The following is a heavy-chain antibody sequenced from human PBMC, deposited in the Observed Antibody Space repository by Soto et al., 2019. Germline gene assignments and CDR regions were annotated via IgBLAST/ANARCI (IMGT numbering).Heavy chain of an antibody. D-gene: IGHD3-10*01. CDR3: ARARDYYGSGSYAFDI. CDR1: GGSISSYY. V-gene: IGHV4-59*08. J-gene: IGHJ3*02. Sequence: SETLSLTCTVSGGSISSYYWSWIRQPPGKGLEWIGYIYYSGSTNYNPSLKSRVTISVDTSKNQFSLKLSSVTAADTAVYYCARARDYYGSGSYAFDIWGQGTMVTVSS. CDR2: IYYSGST.